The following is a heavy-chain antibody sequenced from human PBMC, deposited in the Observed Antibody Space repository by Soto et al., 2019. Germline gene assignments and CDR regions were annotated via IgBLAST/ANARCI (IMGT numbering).Heavy chain of an antibody. CDR2: IYYSGST. J-gene: IGHJ5*02. CDR1: SGSLSKYY. Sequence: SETLSLTCTVASGSLSKYYWSWIRQPPGKGLEWIGYIYYSGSTNYNPSLKSRVTMSVDTSKNQFSLKLSSVTAADTAVYYCARQVNWFDPWGQGTLVTVSS. CDR3: ARQVNWFDP. V-gene: IGHV4-59*08.